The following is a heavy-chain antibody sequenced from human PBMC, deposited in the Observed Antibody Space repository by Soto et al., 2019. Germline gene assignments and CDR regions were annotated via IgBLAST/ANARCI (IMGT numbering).Heavy chain of an antibody. Sequence: SETLSLTCTVSGGSISSNYWTWIRQPPGKGLEWIGYVYNSGSTNYNPSLKSRVTISVDTSKNQFSLKLSSVTAADTAVYYCARRGWFGDKNWFDPWGQGTLVTVSS. CDR1: GGSISSNY. J-gene: IGHJ5*02. CDR3: ARRGWFGDKNWFDP. CDR2: VYNSGST. V-gene: IGHV4-59*01. D-gene: IGHD3-10*01.